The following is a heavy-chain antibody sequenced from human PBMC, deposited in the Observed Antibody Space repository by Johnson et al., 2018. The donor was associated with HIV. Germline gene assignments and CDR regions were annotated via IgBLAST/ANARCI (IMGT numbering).Heavy chain of an antibody. CDR1: GFTFSSYA. V-gene: IGHV3-30*04. CDR3: ARDPALNWGSDAFDI. Sequence: QMLLVESGGGVVQPGRSLRLSCAASGFTFSSYAMHWVRQAPGKGLEWVAVISYDGSNKYYADSVKGRFTISRDNSKNTLYLQMNSLRAEDTAVYYCARDPALNWGSDAFDIWGQGTMVTVSS. J-gene: IGHJ3*02. D-gene: IGHD7-27*01. CDR2: ISYDGSNK.